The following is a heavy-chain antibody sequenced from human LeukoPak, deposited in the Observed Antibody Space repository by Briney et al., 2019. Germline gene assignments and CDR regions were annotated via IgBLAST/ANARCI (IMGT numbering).Heavy chain of an antibody. CDR3: ARHFTGPGTYTPYFGMDV. CDR1: GGSIRSYY. Sequence: SETLSLTCTVSGGSIRSYYCSWIRQPPGKGLEWVGYVYYSGSTSYNPSVKSRVTISVDASKNQFSLKLSSVTAADTAVYYCARHFTGPGTYTPYFGMDVWGQGTTVTVSS. CDR2: VYYSGST. V-gene: IGHV4-59*08. D-gene: IGHD3-16*01. J-gene: IGHJ6*02.